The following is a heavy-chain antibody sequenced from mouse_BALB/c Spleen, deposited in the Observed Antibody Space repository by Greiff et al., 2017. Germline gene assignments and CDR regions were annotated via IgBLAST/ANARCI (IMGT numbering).Heavy chain of an antibody. CDR3: ARYITTVVDFDY. CDR2: ISSGGSYT. J-gene: IGHJ2*01. D-gene: IGHD1-1*01. V-gene: IGHV5-9-3*01. CDR1: GFTFSSYA. Sequence: EVQLVESGGGLVKPGGSLKLSCAASGFTFSSYAMSWVRQTPAKRLEWVANISSGGSYTYYPDSVKGRFTISRDNAKNTLYLQMSSLRSEDTAMYYCARYITTVVDFDYWGQGTTVTVSS.